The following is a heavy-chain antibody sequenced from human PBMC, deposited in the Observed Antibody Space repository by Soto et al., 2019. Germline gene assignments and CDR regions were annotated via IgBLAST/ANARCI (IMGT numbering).Heavy chain of an antibody. CDR2: ISWNSGSI. CDR3: AKDNCSGGSCLDY. J-gene: IGHJ4*02. D-gene: IGHD2-15*01. Sequence: VQLVESGGGLVQPGRSLRLSCAASGFTFDDYAMHWVRQAPGKGLEWVSGISWNSGSIGYADSVKGRFTISRDNAKNSLYLQMNSLRAEDTALYYCAKDNCSGGSCLDYWGQGTLVTVSS. V-gene: IGHV3-9*01. CDR1: GFTFDDYA.